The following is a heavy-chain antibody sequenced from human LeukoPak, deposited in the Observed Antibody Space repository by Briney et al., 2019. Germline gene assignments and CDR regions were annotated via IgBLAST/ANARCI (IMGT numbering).Heavy chain of an antibody. CDR2: ISWDGGKQ. CDR3: ASPMTSTWLDP. J-gene: IGHJ5*02. Sequence: GGSLRLSCAASGFTFSRYTMYWVRQAPGKGVECVAVISWDGGKQYYADAGKERFTISRENIKKMVYMKMHRLREDDTAVYYFASPMTSTWLDPWGQGTLVTVSS. D-gene: IGHD3-22*01. CDR1: GFTFSRYT. V-gene: IGHV3-30*04.